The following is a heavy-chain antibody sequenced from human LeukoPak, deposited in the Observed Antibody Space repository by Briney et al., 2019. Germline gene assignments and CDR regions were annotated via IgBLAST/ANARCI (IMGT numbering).Heavy chain of an antibody. CDR2: INEGGNLK. CDR3: ARVEKNGWDFDH. J-gene: IGHJ4*02. Sequence: GGSLTLSCAASGFTFSAYWMTWVRQAPGKGLEWVGNINEGGNLKYYVDSVKGRFTISRDNTKNSLYLQRNTLRAEDTIVYYCARVEKNGWDFDHWGQGTLVTVSS. D-gene: IGHD6-19*01. V-gene: IGHV3-7*01. CDR1: GFTFSAYW.